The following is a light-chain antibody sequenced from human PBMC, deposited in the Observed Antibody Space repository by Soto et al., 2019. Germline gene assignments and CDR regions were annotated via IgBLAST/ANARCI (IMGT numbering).Light chain of an antibody. Sequence: QSVLTQPPSASGTPGQRVTISCSGSSSNIGNNTVNWYQQLPGTAPKLLIYGNNHRTSGVPDRFSGSKSGTSASLANSGPQSEDEADYFCAAWDDSLNGPVFGGGTKLTVL. CDR2: GNN. CDR1: SSNIGNNT. CDR3: AAWDDSLNGPV. V-gene: IGLV1-44*01. J-gene: IGLJ3*02.